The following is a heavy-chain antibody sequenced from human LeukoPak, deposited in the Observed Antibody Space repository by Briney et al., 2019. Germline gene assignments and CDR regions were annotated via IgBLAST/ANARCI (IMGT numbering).Heavy chain of an antibody. CDR2: IYYSGST. D-gene: IGHD3-3*01. CDR3: AREFWSGSYSDK. CDR1: GDSISSGNYY. V-gene: IGHV4-30-4*01. J-gene: IGHJ4*02. Sequence: SETLSLTCTVSGDSISSGNYYWTWIRQPPGKGLEWIGYIYYSGSTFYNPSLKSRVTISVDTSKNEFSLKLSSVTAADTAVYYCAREFWSGSYSDKWGQGTLVTVSS.